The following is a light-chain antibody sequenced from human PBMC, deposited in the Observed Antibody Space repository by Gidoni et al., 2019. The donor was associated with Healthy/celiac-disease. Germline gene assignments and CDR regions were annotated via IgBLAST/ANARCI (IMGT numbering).Light chain of an antibody. CDR2: GNS. V-gene: IGLV1-40*01. J-gene: IGLJ1*01. CDR3: QSYDSSLSAF. Sequence: QSVLPQPPSVSGAPGQGVTISCTGSSSNIGAGYDVHWYQQLPGTAPKLLIYGNSNRPSGVPDRFSGSKSGTSASLAITGLQAEDEADYYCQSYDSSLSAFFGTGTKVTVL. CDR1: SSNIGAGYD.